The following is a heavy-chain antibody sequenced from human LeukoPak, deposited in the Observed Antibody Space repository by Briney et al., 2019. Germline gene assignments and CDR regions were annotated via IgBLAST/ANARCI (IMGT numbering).Heavy chain of an antibody. Sequence: GASVKVSCKASGGTFSSYAISWVRQAPGQGLERMGGIIPIFGTANYAQKFQGRVTITTDESTSTAYMELSSLRSEDTAVYYCASRRTPGVDAFDIWGQGTMVTVSS. CDR1: GGTFSSYA. D-gene: IGHD2-2*01. J-gene: IGHJ3*02. V-gene: IGHV1-69*05. CDR3: ASRRTPGVDAFDI. CDR2: IIPIFGTA.